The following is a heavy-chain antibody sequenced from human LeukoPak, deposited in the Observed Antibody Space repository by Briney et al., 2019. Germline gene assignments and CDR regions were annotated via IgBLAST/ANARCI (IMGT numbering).Heavy chain of an antibody. CDR3: ALELVGEYFQH. CDR1: GFTFSSYS. CDR2: ISSSSSYI. Sequence: GGSLRLSCAASGFTFSSYSMNWVRQAPGKGLEWVSSISSSSSYIYYADSVRGRFTISRDNAKNSLYLQMNSLRAEDTAVYYCALELVGEYFQHWGQGTLVTVSS. D-gene: IGHD1-26*01. V-gene: IGHV3-21*01. J-gene: IGHJ1*01.